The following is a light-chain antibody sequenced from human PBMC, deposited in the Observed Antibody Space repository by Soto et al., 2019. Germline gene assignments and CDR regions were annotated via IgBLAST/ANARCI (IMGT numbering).Light chain of an antibody. CDR2: DAS. V-gene: IGKV1-39*01. CDR3: QQSYNTPLT. CDR1: QTIGTY. J-gene: IGKJ1*01. Sequence: IEVTQSPSSLAASLGDRVTITGRASQTIGTYVNWYRQKSGAAPELLIYDASTLQSGVPSRFRGGASGTDFTLTISSLQLDDSATYYCQQSYNTPLTFRQGTKVEIK.